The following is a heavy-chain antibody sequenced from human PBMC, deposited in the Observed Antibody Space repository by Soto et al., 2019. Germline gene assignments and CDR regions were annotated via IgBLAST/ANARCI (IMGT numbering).Heavy chain of an antibody. D-gene: IGHD2-2*01. J-gene: IGHJ3*02. V-gene: IGHV1-2*04. CDR2: INPNSGGT. Sequence: ASVKVSCNASGYTFTGYYMHWVRQAPGQGLEWMGWINPNSGGTNYAQKFQGWVTMTRDTSISTAYMELSRLRSDDTAVYYCARGCSSTSCTHDAFDIWGQGTMVTVSS. CDR1: GYTFTGYY. CDR3: ARGCSSTSCTHDAFDI.